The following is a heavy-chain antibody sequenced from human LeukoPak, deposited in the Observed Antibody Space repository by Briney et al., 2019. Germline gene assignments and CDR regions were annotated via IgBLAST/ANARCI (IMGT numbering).Heavy chain of an antibody. D-gene: IGHD3-9*01. CDR1: GASITDDDFY. J-gene: IGHJ4*02. V-gene: IGHV4-61*08. Sequence: SETLSLTCSISGASITDDDFYWSWIRQSPGKGLEWIGYISDIEYTFYNPSVRSRVTISLDTSKNQFSLELTSVTPADTALYYCAREGNQISTGYPRNFHHWGQGILVTVSS. CDR3: AREGNQISTGYPRNFHH. CDR2: ISDIEYT.